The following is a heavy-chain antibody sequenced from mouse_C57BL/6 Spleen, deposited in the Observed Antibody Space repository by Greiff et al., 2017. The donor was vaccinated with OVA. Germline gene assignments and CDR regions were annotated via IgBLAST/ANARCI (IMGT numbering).Heavy chain of an antibody. Sequence: QVQLQQPGAELVRPGSSVKLSCKASGYTFTSYWMHWVKQRPIQGLEWIGNIDPSDSETHYNQKFKDKATLTVDKSSSTAYMQLSSLTSEDPAVYYCAREGVYDYDDGFAYWGQGTLVTVSA. D-gene: IGHD2-4*01. V-gene: IGHV1-52*01. CDR2: IDPSDSET. CDR1: GYTFTSYW. CDR3: AREGVYDYDDGFAY. J-gene: IGHJ3*01.